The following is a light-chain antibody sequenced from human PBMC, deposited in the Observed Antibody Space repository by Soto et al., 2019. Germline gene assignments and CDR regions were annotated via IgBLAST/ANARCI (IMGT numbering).Light chain of an antibody. Sequence: QSVQTQPASVSESPGQSITISCPGTTNDFGGYNYVSWYQQHPGEAPKLLIYDVSNRPSGVSNRFSGSKSGNTASLTISGLQAEDEADYYCSSYRSSSTVYVFGTGTKVPV. CDR2: DVS. J-gene: IGLJ1*01. CDR1: TNDFGGYNY. V-gene: IGLV2-14*01. CDR3: SSYRSSSTVYV.